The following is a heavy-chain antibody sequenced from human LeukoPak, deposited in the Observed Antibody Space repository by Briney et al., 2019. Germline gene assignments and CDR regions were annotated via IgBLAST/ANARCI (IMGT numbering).Heavy chain of an antibody. Sequence: PSETLSLTCAVYGGSFSGYYWSWIRQPPGKGLEWVGEINHSGSTNYNPSLKSRVTISVDTSKNQFSLKLSSVTAADTAVYYCAEAPPRGYSYGENYFDYWGQGTLVTVSS. CDR2: INHSGST. D-gene: IGHD5-18*01. CDR3: AEAPPRGYSYGENYFDY. J-gene: IGHJ4*02. CDR1: GGSFSGYY. V-gene: IGHV4-34*01.